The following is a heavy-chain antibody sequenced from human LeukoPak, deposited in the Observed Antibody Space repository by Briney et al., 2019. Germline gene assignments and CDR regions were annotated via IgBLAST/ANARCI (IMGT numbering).Heavy chain of an antibody. CDR3: AKTHYYDSSGVPGDY. D-gene: IGHD3-22*01. CDR1: GFTFSSYG. J-gene: IGHJ4*02. Sequence: GRSLRLSCAASGFTFSSYGMHWVRQAPGKGLEWVAVISYDGSNKYYADSVKGRFTISRDNSKNTLYLQMSSLRAEDTAVYYCAKTHYYDSSGVPGDYWGQGTLVTVSS. V-gene: IGHV3-30*18. CDR2: ISYDGSNK.